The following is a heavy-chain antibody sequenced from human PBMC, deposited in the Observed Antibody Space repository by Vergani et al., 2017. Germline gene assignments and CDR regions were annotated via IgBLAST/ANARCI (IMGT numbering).Heavy chain of an antibody. CDR1: GYTFTDHY. Sequence: EVQLVQSGAEVKKPGATMKISCKVSGYTFTDHYMHWVKQAPGKGLEWMGLVDPEDGETIYAEKFKGRVTIAADTSTDTAHLELSSLRSEDTAVYYCATPQTVTTGRMELRGQGIKVIVSS. J-gene: IGHJ6*02. CDR2: VDPEDGET. D-gene: IGHD4-17*01. V-gene: IGHV1-69-2*01. CDR3: ATPQTVTTGRMEL.